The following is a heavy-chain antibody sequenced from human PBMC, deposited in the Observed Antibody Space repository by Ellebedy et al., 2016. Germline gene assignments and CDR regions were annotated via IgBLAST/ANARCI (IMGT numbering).Heavy chain of an antibody. CDR1: GFSFSSYA. J-gene: IGHJ4*02. CDR2: ISGSGDIT. CDR3: AKRMSMVGGPLYYFDY. V-gene: IGHV3-23*01. Sequence: GGSLRLSCVASGFSFSSYAMSWVRQAPGEGLAWVSAISGSGDITEYADSVKGRFTISRDNSKSTLYLQMNSLRAEDTAVYYCAKRMSMVGGPLYYFDYWGQGALVTVSS. D-gene: IGHD1-26*01.